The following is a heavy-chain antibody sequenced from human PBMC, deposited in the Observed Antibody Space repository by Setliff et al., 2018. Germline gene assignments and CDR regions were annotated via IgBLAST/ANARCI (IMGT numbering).Heavy chain of an antibody. CDR3: ARELLSSGSQGEIDY. CDR2: ISRSGSTI. D-gene: IGHD3-10*01. J-gene: IGHJ4*02. Sequence: GGSLRLSCAASGFTFSSYSMSWIRQAPGKGLEWVSYISRSGSTIYYADSVKGRFTISRDNAKNSLYLQMNSLRAEDTAVYYCARELLSSGSQGEIDYWGQGTLVTVSS. CDR1: GFTFSSYS. V-gene: IGHV3-48*04.